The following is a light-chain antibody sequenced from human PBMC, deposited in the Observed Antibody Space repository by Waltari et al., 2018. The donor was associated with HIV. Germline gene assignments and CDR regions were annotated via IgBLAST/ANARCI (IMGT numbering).Light chain of an antibody. Sequence: EIVLTQSPCTLSLSPAVTVALSCRASQSIATSYLAWYQQKPGQAPRLLIYGASSRATGIPDRFSGSGSGTDFTLTISRLEPEDFVVYYCQQYDSLPLTFGGGTRVEIK. CDR2: GAS. J-gene: IGKJ4*01. CDR3: QQYDSLPLT. V-gene: IGKV3-20*01. CDR1: QSIATSY.